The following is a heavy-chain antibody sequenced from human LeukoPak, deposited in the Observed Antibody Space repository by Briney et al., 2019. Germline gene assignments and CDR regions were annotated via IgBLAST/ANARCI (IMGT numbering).Heavy chain of an antibody. CDR3: AXLHSSSWYSFDY. J-gene: IGHJ4*02. CDR2: IYYSGST. D-gene: IGHD6-13*01. Sequence: SETLSLTCTVSGGSISSYYWSWIRQPPGEGLEWIGYIYYSGSTNYNPSLKSRVTISVDTSKNQFSLKLSSVTAADTALYYCAXLHSSSWYSFDYWGQGTLVTVSS. CDR1: GGSISSYY. V-gene: IGHV4-59*01.